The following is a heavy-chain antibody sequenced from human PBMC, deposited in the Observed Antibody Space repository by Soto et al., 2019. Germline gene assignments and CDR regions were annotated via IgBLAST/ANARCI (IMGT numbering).Heavy chain of an antibody. CDR2: ISYDGSNK. Sequence: QVQLVESGGGVVQPGRSLRLSWAASGFTFSNYAMHWVRQPPGKGLEWVTVISYDGSNKYYADSVKGRFTISRDNSKNTVYLQMNSLRAEDTAVYYCARGLGGLDGDYNYFDYWGQGTLVTVSS. CDR3: ARGLGGLDGDYNYFDY. V-gene: IGHV3-30-3*01. D-gene: IGHD4-17*01. J-gene: IGHJ4*02. CDR1: GFTFSNYA.